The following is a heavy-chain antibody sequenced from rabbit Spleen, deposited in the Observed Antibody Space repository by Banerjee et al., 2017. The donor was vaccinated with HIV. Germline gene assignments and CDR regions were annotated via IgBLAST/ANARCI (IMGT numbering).Heavy chain of an antibody. J-gene: IGHJ4*01. CDR1: GFSLSRDYW. Sequence: QEQLEESGGDLVKPEGSLTLTCTASGFSLSRDYWICWVRQAPGKGLEWIACIDAGVKGTTYYASWAKGRFAVSKTSPTTVTLQMTSLTAADMATYFCARYWDGVIGWNFGWWGPGTLVTVS. D-gene: IGHD4-2*01. CDR3: ARYWDGVIGWNFGW. V-gene: IGHV1S45*01. CDR2: IDAGVKGTT.